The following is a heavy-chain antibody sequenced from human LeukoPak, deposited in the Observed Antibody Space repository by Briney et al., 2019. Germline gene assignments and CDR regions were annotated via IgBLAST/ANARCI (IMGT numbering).Heavy chain of an antibody. Sequence: ASVKVSCKASGFTFTSSAMQWVRQARGQRLEWIGWIVVGSGNTNYAQKFQERVTITRDMSTSTAYMELSSLRSEDTAVYYCAAGKWWLGAYYFDYWGQGTLVTVSS. CDR3: AAGKWWLGAYYFDY. V-gene: IGHV1-58*02. CDR2: IVVGSGNT. D-gene: IGHD2-15*01. CDR1: GFTFTSSA. J-gene: IGHJ4*02.